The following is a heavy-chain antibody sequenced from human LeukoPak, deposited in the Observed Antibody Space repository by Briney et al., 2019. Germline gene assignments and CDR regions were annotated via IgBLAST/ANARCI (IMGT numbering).Heavy chain of an antibody. J-gene: IGHJ4*02. D-gene: IGHD6-6*01. CDR1: GGSFSGYY. CDR2: INHSGST. CDR3: ARGRSSGPRDY. Sequence: SETLSLTCAVYGGSFSGYYWSWIRQPPGKGLEWIGEINHSGSTNYNPSLKSRVTLSVDTSKNQFSLKLSSVTAADTAVYYCARGRSSGPRDYWGQGTLVTVSS. V-gene: IGHV4-34*01.